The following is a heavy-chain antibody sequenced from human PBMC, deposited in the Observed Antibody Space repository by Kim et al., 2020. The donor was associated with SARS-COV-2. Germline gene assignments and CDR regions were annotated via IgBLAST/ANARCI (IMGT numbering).Heavy chain of an antibody. Sequence: SETLSLTCTVSGGSISSSSYYWGWIRQPPGKGLEWIGSIYYSGSTYYNPSLKSRVTISVDTSKNQFSLKLSSVTAADTAVYYCARDLAYGDYNYWGQGTL. CDR3: ARDLAYGDYNY. CDR2: IYYSGST. J-gene: IGHJ4*02. V-gene: IGHV4-39*07. D-gene: IGHD4-17*01. CDR1: GGSISSSSYY.